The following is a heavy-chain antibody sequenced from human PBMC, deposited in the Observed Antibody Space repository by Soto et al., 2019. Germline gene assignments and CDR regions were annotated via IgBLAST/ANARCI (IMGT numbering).Heavy chain of an antibody. Sequence: GESLRLSCTASGFTVSDGYKSWIFLAPGKGKEWVSYISSSSSYTNYADSVKGRFTISRDNATNSLYLEMNSLRAEDTAVYYCVRARRTESNNNTTGYQAESFQYWGQG. V-gene: IGHV3-11*05. J-gene: IGHJ1*01. CDR1: GFTVSDGY. D-gene: IGHD3-9*01. CDR3: VRARRTESNNNTTGYQAESFQY. CDR2: ISSSSSYT.